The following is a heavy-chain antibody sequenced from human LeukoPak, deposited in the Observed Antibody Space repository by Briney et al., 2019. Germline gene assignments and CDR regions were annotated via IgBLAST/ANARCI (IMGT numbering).Heavy chain of an antibody. Sequence: SVTVSCKASVCTVSKYGISWVRQAPGQGLEWMGSIIPSFGTPNYAQKFQDRVTLTTDESTSTAYMELSSLRSEDTAVYYCSMYFYNSRGYSLYYFEYWGQGTLVTVSS. J-gene: IGHJ4*02. D-gene: IGHD3-22*01. CDR2: IIPSFGTP. V-gene: IGHV1-69*05. CDR1: VCTVSKYG. CDR3: SMYFYNSRGYSLYYFEY.